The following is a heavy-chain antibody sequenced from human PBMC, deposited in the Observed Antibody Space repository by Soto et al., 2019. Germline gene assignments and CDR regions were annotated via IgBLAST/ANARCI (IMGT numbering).Heavy chain of an antibody. V-gene: IGHV5-10-1*01. CDR2: IDPSDSYT. J-gene: IGHJ4*02. Sequence: PGESLKISCKGSGYSFTSYWISWVRQMPGKGLEWMGRIDPSDSYTNYSPSFQGHVTISADKSISTAYLQWSSLKASDTAMYYCARQGVTWTTVIDFDYWGQGTLVTVSS. CDR3: ARQGVTWTTVIDFDY. D-gene: IGHD4-4*01. CDR1: GYSFTSYW.